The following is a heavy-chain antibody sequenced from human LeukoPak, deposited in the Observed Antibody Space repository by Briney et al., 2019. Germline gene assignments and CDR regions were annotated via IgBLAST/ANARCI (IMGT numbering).Heavy chain of an antibody. D-gene: IGHD3-22*01. CDR1: GFTFSSYG. V-gene: IGHV3-30*18. CDR3: AKLEQYYYDSSGYYSHRHDAFDI. CDR2: ISYDGSNK. J-gene: IGHJ3*02. Sequence: GRSLRLSCAASGFTFSSYGMHWVRQAPGKGLEWVAVISYDGSNKYYADSVKGRFTISRDNSKNTLYLQMNSLRAEDTAVYYCAKLEQYYYDSSGYYSHRHDAFDIWGQGTMVTVSS.